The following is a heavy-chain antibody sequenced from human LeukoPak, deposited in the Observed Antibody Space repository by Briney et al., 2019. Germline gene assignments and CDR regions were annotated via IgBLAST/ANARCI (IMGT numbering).Heavy chain of an antibody. Sequence: GGSLRLSCAASGFTFSSYAMSWVRQAPGKGLEWVSAISGSGGSTYYADSVKGRFTISRDNSKNTLYLQMNSLRAEDTAVYCCAKDRNVCSSTSCYGADDYWGQGTLVTVSS. CDR1: GFTFSSYA. J-gene: IGHJ4*02. V-gene: IGHV3-23*01. D-gene: IGHD2-2*01. CDR3: AKDRNVCSSTSCYGADDY. CDR2: ISGSGGST.